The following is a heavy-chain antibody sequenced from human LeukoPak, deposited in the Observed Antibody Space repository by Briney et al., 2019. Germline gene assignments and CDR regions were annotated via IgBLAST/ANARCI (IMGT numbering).Heavy chain of an antibody. CDR1: GFTVSSNY. CDR3: ARDLANYDFWSGSSSGGDI. V-gene: IGHV3-66*02. Sequence: GGSLRLSCAASGFTVSSNYMSWVRHARGKGLEWVSVIYSGGSTYCADYVKGRFTISRDNSKNTLYLQLNSLRAEDTAVYYCARDLANYDFWSGSSSGGDIWGQGTMVTVSS. J-gene: IGHJ3*02. D-gene: IGHD3-3*01. CDR2: IYSGGST.